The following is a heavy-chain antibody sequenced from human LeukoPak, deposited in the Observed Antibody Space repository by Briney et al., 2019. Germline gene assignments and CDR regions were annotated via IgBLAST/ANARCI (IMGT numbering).Heavy chain of an antibody. CDR2: IVVGSGNT. D-gene: IGHD6-13*01. Sequence: ASVKVSCKASGFTFTSSAMQWVRQARGQRLEWIGWIVVGSGNTNYAQKFQERVNITRDMSTSTAYMELSSLRSEDTAVYYCAAAPINSSSWYEYYFDYWGQGTLVTVSS. J-gene: IGHJ4*02. V-gene: IGHV1-58*02. CDR3: AAAPINSSSWYEYYFDY. CDR1: GFTFTSSA.